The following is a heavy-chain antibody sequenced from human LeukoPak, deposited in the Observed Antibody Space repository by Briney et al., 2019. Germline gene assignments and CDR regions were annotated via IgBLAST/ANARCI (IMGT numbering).Heavy chain of an antibody. V-gene: IGHV4-61*02. Sequence: PSQTLSLTCTVSGGSISSSNYYWSWLRQPAGTGLEWIVCICTSGTTNYNPSLRSRVTISIDTSKKEFSLKRSSVTAADTAVYYCARGLWFGDENPPYFDYWGQGTLVTVSS. CDR2: ICTSGTT. CDR1: GGSISSSNYY. D-gene: IGHD3-10*01. J-gene: IGHJ4*02. CDR3: ARGLWFGDENPPYFDY.